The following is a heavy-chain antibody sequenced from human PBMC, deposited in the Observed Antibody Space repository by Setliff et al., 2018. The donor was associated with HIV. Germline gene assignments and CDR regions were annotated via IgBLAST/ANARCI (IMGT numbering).Heavy chain of an antibody. Sequence: PGGSLRLSCSASGSTFSSYAMNWVRQAPGKGLEWVSAISGSGGNTYYSDSVKGRFTISRDNAKNSLYLQMNSLTAEDTAVYYCAKQTVSSSWSNWFDPWGQGTLVTVSS. CDR1: GSTFSSYA. J-gene: IGHJ5*02. CDR3: AKQTVSSSWSNWFDP. V-gene: IGHV3-23*01. D-gene: IGHD6-13*01. CDR2: ISGSGGNT.